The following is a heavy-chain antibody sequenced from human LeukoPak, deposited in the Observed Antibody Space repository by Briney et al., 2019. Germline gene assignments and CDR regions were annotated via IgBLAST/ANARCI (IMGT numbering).Heavy chain of an antibody. CDR3: AKGVRGGVTTEFDY. V-gene: IGHV3-33*06. Sequence: GGSLRLSCAASGFTLSSYGMHWVRQAPGKGLEWVAVIWYDGSNKYYADSVKGRFTISRDNSKNTLYLQMNSLRAEDTAVYYCAKGVRGGVTTEFDYWGQGTLVTVSS. D-gene: IGHD3-22*01. J-gene: IGHJ4*02. CDR1: GFTLSSYG. CDR2: IWYDGSNK.